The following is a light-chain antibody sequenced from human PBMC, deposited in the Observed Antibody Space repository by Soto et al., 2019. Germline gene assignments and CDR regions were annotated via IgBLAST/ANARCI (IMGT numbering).Light chain of an antibody. V-gene: IGKV1-5*01. CDR1: QSISSW. CDR2: DAS. J-gene: IGKJ1*01. Sequence: IQLTQSPSSLSASVGDRVTITCRASQSISSWLAWYQQKPGKAPKLLIYDASNLEIGAPSRFSGSGSGTEFTLTISSLQPDDFATYYCQKYNSYLWTFGQGTKVDI. CDR3: QKYNSYLWT.